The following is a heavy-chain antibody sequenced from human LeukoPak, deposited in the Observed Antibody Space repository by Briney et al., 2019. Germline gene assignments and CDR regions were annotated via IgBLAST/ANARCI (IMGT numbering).Heavy chain of an antibody. CDR3: AWSHSPDIVVVPAAIDY. D-gene: IGHD2-2*02. V-gene: IGHV4-4*07. J-gene: IGHJ4*02. CDR2: IYTSGST. CDR1: GGSISSYY. Sequence: ASETLSLTCTVSGGSISSYYWSWIRQPAGKGLEWIGRIYTSGSTNYNPSLKSRVTMSVDTSKNQFSLKLSSVTAADTAVYYCAWSHSPDIVVVPAAIDYWGQGTLVTVSS.